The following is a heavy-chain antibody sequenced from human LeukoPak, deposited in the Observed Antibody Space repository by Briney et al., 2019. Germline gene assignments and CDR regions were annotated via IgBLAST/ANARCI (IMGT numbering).Heavy chain of an antibody. CDR3: ARIYGDYAGGAFDI. V-gene: IGHV4-61*01. J-gene: IGHJ3*02. CDR1: GGSVSSGSYY. CDR2: IYYSGST. Sequence: SETLSLTCTVSGGSVSSGSYYWSWIRQPPGEGLEWIGYIYYSGSTNYNPSLKSRVTISVDTSKNQFSLKLSSVTAADTAVYYCARIYGDYAGGAFDIWGQGTMVTVSS. D-gene: IGHD4-17*01.